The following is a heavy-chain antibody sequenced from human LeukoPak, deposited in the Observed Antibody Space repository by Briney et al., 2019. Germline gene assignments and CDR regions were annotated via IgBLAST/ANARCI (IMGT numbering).Heavy chain of an antibody. Sequence: SVKVSCKASGGTFSSYAISWVRQAPGQGLEWLGGIIPIFGTANYAQKFQGRVTITTDESTSTAYMELSSLRSEDTAVYYCAILGYCTNGVCYGFVDYWGQGTLVTVSS. V-gene: IGHV1-69*05. CDR2: IIPIFGTA. J-gene: IGHJ4*02. D-gene: IGHD2-8*01. CDR1: GGTFSSYA. CDR3: AILGYCTNGVCYGFVDY.